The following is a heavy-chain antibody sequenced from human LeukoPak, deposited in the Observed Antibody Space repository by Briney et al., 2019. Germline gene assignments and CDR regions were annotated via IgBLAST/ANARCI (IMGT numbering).Heavy chain of an antibody. J-gene: IGHJ6*04. D-gene: IGHD3-3*01. CDR1: GGSFSGYY. Sequence: SETLSLTCAVYGGSFSGYYWSWVRQPPGKGLEWIGEINHSGSTNYNPSLKSRVTISVDTSKNQCSLKVSSVTAADTAVYYCARRVPRPLRFLEWLLDVWGKGTTVTVSS. V-gene: IGHV4-34*01. CDR3: ARRVPRPLRFLEWLLDV. CDR2: INHSGST.